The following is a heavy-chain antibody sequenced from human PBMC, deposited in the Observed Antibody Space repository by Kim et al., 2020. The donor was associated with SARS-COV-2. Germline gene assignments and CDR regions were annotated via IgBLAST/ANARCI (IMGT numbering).Heavy chain of an antibody. CDR3: AKESGTGTLDY. Sequence: YSADALKGRFTISRDNSKNTLYLQMNSLRAEDTAVYYCAKESGTGTLDYWGQGTLVTVSS. V-gene: IGHV3-23*01. D-gene: IGHD1-1*01. J-gene: IGHJ4*02.